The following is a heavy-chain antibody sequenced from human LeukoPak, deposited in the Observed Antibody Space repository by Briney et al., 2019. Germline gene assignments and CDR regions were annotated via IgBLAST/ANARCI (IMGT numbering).Heavy chain of an antibody. CDR1: GFTFSSYG. V-gene: IGHV3-30*18. J-gene: IGHJ6*02. CDR2: ISYDGSNK. D-gene: IGHD5-12*01. CDR3: AKISGYDTPYYYYYGMDV. Sequence: GGSLRLSCAASGFTFSSYGMHWGRQAPGKGLEWVAVISYDGSNKYYADSVKGRFTISRDNSKNTLYLQMNSLRAEDTAVYYCAKISGYDTPYYYYYGMDVWGQGTTVTVSS.